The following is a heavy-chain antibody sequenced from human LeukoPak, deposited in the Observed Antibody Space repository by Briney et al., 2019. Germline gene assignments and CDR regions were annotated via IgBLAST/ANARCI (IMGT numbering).Heavy chain of an antibody. D-gene: IGHD3-10*01. CDR3: AKVGQGSYYSSFDY. V-gene: IGHV3-74*01. Sequence: GGSLRLSCAASGFTFSSYWMHWVRQAPGKGLVWVSRINSDGSSTSYADSVKGRFTISRDNSKNTLYLQMNSLRAEDTAVYYCAKVGQGSYYSSFDYWGQGTLVTVSS. CDR2: INSDGSST. J-gene: IGHJ4*02. CDR1: GFTFSSYW.